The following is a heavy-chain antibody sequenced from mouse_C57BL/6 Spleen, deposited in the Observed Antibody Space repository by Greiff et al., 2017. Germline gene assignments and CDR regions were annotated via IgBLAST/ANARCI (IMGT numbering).Heavy chain of an antibody. CDR2: INPNNGGT. V-gene: IGHV1-26*01. J-gene: IGHJ3*01. CDR1: GYTFTDYY. CDR3: ASWVAY. Sequence: EVQLQQSGPELVKPGASVKISCKASGYTFTDYYMNWVKQSHGKSLEWIGDINPNNGGTSYNQKFKGKATLTVDKSSSTAYMELRSLTSEDSAVYYCASWVAYWGQGTLVTVSA.